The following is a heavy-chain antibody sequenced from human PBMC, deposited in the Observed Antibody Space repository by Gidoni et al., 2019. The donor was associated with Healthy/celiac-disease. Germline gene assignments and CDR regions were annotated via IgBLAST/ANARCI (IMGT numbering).Heavy chain of an antibody. CDR1: GSTFTRSY. J-gene: IGHJ6*02. CDR2: INPNSGGT. CDR3: ARGGPYYDFWSGYPGYYYGMDV. Sequence: QVQLVQSGAEVKKPCASVKVSCQASGSTFTRSYIHWVRQAPGQGLEWWGWINPNSGGTNYAKKFQGWVTMTRDTSISTAYMELSRLRSDDTAVYYCARGGPYYDFWSGYPGYYYGMDVWGQGTTVTVSS. D-gene: IGHD3-3*01. V-gene: IGHV1-2*04.